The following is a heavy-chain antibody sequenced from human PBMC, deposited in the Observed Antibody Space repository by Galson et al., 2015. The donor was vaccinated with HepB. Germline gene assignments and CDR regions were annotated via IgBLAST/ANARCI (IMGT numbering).Heavy chain of an antibody. D-gene: IGHD6-19*01. CDR1: GFTFSSYW. J-gene: IGHJ3*02. CDR2: IKQDGSEK. Sequence: SLRLSCAASGFTFSSYWMSWVRQAPGKGLEWVANIKQDGSEKYYVDSVKGRFTISRDNAKNSLYLQMNSLRAEDTAVYYCARVGQWLVRGEAFDIWGQGTMVTVSS. V-gene: IGHV3-7*03. CDR3: ARVGQWLVRGEAFDI.